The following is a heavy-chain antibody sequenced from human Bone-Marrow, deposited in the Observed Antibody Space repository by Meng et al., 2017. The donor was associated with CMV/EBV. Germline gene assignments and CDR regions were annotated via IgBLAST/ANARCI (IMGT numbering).Heavy chain of an antibody. Sequence: QPQLQGSGPGLVTPSETLALTCTASGGPISSNYYWGWIRQSPGKGLEWIGSLYYNGDTYYNPSLKSRVTLSVDTSKNQFSLKLNSVIAADTAVYYCAQRIYIDSYYFDSWGQGTLVTVSS. D-gene: IGHD2/OR15-2a*01. CDR1: GGPISSNYY. CDR3: AQRIYIDSYYFDS. V-gene: IGHV4-39*07. J-gene: IGHJ4*02. CDR2: LYYNGDT.